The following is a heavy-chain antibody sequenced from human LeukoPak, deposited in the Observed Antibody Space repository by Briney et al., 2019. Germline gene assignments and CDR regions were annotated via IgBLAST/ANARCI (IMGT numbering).Heavy chain of an antibody. CDR3: ARDQNIAGRPDY. J-gene: IGHJ4*02. CDR2: ISAYNGHT. V-gene: IGHV1-18*01. D-gene: IGHD6-6*01. CDR1: GYTFTSYG. Sequence: ASVKVSCKASGYTFTSYGISWVRQAPGQGLEWMGWISAYNGHTNHAQKFQGRVTMTTDTSTSTVYMELRTLRSDDTAVYYCARDQNIAGRPDYWGQGTLVTVSS.